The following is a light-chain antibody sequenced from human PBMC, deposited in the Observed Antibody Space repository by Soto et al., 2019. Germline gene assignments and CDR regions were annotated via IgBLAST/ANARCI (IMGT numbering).Light chain of an antibody. Sequence: NFMLTQPHSVSASPGKTVTISCTRSSGSIASNFVQWYRQRPGSSPTTVIYEDNQRPSGVPDRFSGSIDSSSNSASLTISGLQTEDEADYYCQSFDANSQVFGGGTKVTVL. V-gene: IGLV6-57*01. CDR1: SGSIASNF. J-gene: IGLJ3*02. CDR2: EDN. CDR3: QSFDANSQV.